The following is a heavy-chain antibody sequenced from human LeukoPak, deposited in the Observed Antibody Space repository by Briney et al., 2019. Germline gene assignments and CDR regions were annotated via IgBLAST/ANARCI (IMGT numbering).Heavy chain of an antibody. CDR3: ARDMGATLPFDY. CDR1: GFTFSSYE. D-gene: IGHD1-26*01. J-gene: IGHJ4*02. CDR2: ISSSGSTI. Sequence: GGSLRLSCAASGFTFSSYEMNWVRQAPGKGLGWVSYISSSGSTIYYADSVKGRFTISRDNAKNSLYLQMNSLRAEDTAVYYCARDMGATLPFDYWGQGTLVTVSA. V-gene: IGHV3-48*03.